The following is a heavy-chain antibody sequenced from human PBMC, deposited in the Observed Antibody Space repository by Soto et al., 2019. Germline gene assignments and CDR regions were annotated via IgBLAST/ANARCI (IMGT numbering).Heavy chain of an antibody. J-gene: IGHJ6*03. D-gene: IGHD6-13*01. Sequence: ASVKVSCKASGYTFTSYDINWVRQATGQGLEWMGWMNPNSGNTGYAQKFQGRVTMTRNTSISTAYMELSSLRSEDTAVYYCARGRVGYSSPYYYYYYMDVWGKGTTVTVSS. CDR2: MNPNSGNT. CDR1: GYTFTSYD. CDR3: ARGRVGYSSPYYYYYYMDV. V-gene: IGHV1-8*01.